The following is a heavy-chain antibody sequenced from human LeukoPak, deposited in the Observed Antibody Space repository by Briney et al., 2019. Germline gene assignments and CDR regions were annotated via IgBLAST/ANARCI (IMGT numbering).Heavy chain of an antibody. D-gene: IGHD2-15*01. CDR2: ISGSGGST. V-gene: IGHV3-23*01. Sequence: GGSLRLSCAASGFTFSSYAMSWVRQAPGKGLEWVSAISGSGGSTYYADSVKGRFTISRDNSKNTLYLQMNSLRAEDTAVYYCAKALRYCSGGSCYTGNYMDAWGKGTTVTVSS. CDR3: AKALRYCSGGSCYTGNYMDA. J-gene: IGHJ6*03. CDR1: GFTFSSYA.